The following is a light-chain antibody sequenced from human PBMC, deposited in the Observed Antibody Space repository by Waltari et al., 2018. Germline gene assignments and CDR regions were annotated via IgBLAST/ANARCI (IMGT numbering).Light chain of an antibody. CDR1: SSDVGGYNY. V-gene: IGLV2-14*01. Sequence: QSALTQPASVSGSPGQSLTISCTGTSSDVGGYNYVSWYQQHPGKAPELMIYKVSNRPSGVSNRFSGSKSGNTASLTISGLQAEDEADYYCSSYTSSSTPVVFGGGTKLTVL. CDR3: SSYTSSSTPVV. J-gene: IGLJ2*01. CDR2: KVS.